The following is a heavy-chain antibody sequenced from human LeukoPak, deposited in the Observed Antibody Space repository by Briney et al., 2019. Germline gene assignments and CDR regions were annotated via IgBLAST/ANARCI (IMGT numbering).Heavy chain of an antibody. Sequence: GGSLRLSCAASGFTFSSHSMNWVRQAPGKGLEWVSYISSSGSTIYYADSVKGRFTMSRDNAKNSLYLQMDSLRAEDTAVYYCARFSTTWYTALDYWGQGTVVTVSS. CDR1: GFTFSSHS. D-gene: IGHD6-13*01. CDR2: ISSSGSTI. J-gene: IGHJ4*02. CDR3: ARFSTTWYTALDY. V-gene: IGHV3-48*03.